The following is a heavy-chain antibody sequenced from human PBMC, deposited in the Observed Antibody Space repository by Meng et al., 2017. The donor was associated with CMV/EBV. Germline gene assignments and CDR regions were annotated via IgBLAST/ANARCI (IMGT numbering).Heavy chain of an antibody. D-gene: IGHD2-2*01. CDR3: ARQVDCSSASCYGWD. J-gene: IGHJ1*01. CDR1: GGSIRSKSYY. V-gene: IGHV4-39*01. CDR2: IYYSGST. Sequence: GSLRLSCTVSGGSIRSKSYYWGWIRQPPGKGLEWIGSIYYSGSTYYSPSLKSRVTISVDTSKNQFSLKLSSVTAADTAMYYCARQVDCSSASCYGWDWGQGTLVTVSS.